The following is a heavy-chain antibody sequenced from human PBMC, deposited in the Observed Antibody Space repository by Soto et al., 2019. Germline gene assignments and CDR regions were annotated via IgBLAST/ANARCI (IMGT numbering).Heavy chain of an antibody. D-gene: IGHD3-10*01. V-gene: IGHV3-21*06. CDR3: ARDIGEMSAV. CDR2: ISSSSSYI. Sequence: GGSLRLSCTGSGFTFSSSTMTWVRQGPGKGLEWVSSISSSSSYIYFADSLKGRFTTSRDNAKNSLYLQMNSLRAEDTAVYYCARDIGEMSAVWGQGTQVTVSS. J-gene: IGHJ4*02. CDR1: GFTFSSST.